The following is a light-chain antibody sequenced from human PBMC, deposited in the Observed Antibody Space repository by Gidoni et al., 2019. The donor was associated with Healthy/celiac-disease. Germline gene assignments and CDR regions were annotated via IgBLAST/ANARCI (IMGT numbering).Light chain of an antibody. J-gene: IGKJ4*02. CDR1: QSISSY. V-gene: IGKV1-39*01. CDR3: EQSYSTPLT. CDR2: AAS. Sequence: MEVTESPSSLSASVGDRVTITCRASQSISSYLNWYQQKPGKAPKLLIYAASSLQSGVPSRFSGSGSGTDFTLTMSSRRPWGFATYSCEQSYSTPLTCGEGTKVEIK.